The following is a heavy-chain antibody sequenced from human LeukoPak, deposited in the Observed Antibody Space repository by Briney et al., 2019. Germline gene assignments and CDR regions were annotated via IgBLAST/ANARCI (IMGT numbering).Heavy chain of an antibody. CDR3: ASRKKDVGASDH. CDR2: IYYSGST. D-gene: IGHD1-26*01. J-gene: IGHJ4*02. V-gene: IGHV4-59*12. Sequence: SETLSLTCTVSGGSISSYYWSWIRQPPGKGLEWIGYIYYSGSTNYNPSLKSRVTISVDTSKNQFSLKLYSVTAADTAVYYCASRKKDVGASDHWGQGTLVTVSS. CDR1: GGSISSYY.